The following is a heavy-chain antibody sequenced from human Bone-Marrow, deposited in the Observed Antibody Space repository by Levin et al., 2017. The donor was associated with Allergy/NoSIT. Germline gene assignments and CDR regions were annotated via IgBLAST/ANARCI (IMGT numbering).Heavy chain of an antibody. CDR3: AREGYDDSGYYFDY. J-gene: IGHJ4*02. D-gene: IGHD3-22*01. CDR2: INSDGSTT. Sequence: PGESLKISCGASGFSFRTYWMHWVRQAPGKGPVWISRINSDGSTTTQADSVKGRFTISRDNAKNTLYLQMNSLRAEDTAVYYCAREGYDDSGYYFDYWGQGTLVTVSS. CDR1: GFSFRTYW. V-gene: IGHV3-74*03.